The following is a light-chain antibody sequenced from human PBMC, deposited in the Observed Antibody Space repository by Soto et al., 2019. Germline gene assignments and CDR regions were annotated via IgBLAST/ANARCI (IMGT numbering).Light chain of an antibody. J-gene: IGKJ1*01. CDR1: QTVSHW. Sequence: DIHLTQSPSTLSASVGDRVTITCRASQTVSHWLAWYQQKPGKAPKLLTFDASSLENGVPSRFSGSGSGTEFTLTITGLQPDDFATYYCQQYNTYWTFGQGTKVDNK. V-gene: IGKV1-5*01. CDR3: QQYNTYWT. CDR2: DAS.